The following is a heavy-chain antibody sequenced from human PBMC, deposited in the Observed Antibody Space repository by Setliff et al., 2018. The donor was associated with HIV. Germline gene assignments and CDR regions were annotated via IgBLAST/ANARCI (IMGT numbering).Heavy chain of an antibody. CDR2: ISAYNGNT. CDR1: GYTFTSYG. Sequence: ASVKVSCKASGYTFTSYGISWVRQAPGQGLEWMGWISAYNGNTNYAQKLQGRVTMTTDTSTSTAYMELSSLRSEDTAVYYCARDSSGWYRGWFDPWGQGTLVTVSS. CDR3: ARDSSGWYRGWFDP. V-gene: IGHV1-18*01. J-gene: IGHJ5*02. D-gene: IGHD6-19*01.